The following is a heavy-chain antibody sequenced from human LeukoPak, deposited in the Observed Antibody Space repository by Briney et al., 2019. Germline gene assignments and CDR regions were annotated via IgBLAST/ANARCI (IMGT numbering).Heavy chain of an antibody. V-gene: IGHV3-30*02. Sequence: PGGSLRLSCAASGFTFSSYGMHWVRQAPGKGLEWVAFIRYDGSNKYYADSVKGRFTISRDNSKNTLYLQMNSLRAEDTAVYYCAKGRVVVVPAAILPDFDYWGQGTLVTVSS. J-gene: IGHJ4*02. D-gene: IGHD2-2*02. CDR3: AKGRVVVVPAAILPDFDY. CDR1: GFTFSSYG. CDR2: IRYDGSNK.